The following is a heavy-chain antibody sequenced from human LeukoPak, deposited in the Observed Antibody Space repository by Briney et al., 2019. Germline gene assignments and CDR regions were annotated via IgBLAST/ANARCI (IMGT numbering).Heavy chain of an antibody. Sequence: TGGSLRLSCAASGFTVSSSYMSWVRQPPAKGLDWVSVIYSGGSTYYADSVKGRFTISRDNSKNTLYLQMNSRRAEDTAVYYCAREGPSISSGWPGLFDYWGQGTLVTVSS. V-gene: IGHV3-66*01. J-gene: IGHJ4*02. CDR3: AREGPSISSGWPGLFDY. CDR1: GFTVSSSY. CDR2: IYSGGST. D-gene: IGHD6-19*01.